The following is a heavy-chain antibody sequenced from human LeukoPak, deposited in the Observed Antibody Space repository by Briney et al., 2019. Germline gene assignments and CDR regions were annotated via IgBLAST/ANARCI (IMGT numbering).Heavy chain of an antibody. CDR1: GFTFSDSY. CDR3: ARRSGVAVAGAFDY. CDR2: ISGSGSTI. V-gene: IGHV3-11*01. J-gene: IGHJ4*02. D-gene: IGHD6-19*01. Sequence: GGSLRLSCAASGFTFSDSYMSWIRQAPGKGLQWVSYISGSGSTIYYADSVKGRFTISRDNAKNSLYLQMNSLRAEDTAVYYCARRSGVAVAGAFDYWGQGTLVTVSS.